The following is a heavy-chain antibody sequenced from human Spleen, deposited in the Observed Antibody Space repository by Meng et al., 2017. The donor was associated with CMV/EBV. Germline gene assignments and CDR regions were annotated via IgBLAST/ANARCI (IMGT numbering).Heavy chain of an antibody. D-gene: IGHD6-13*01. CDR2: IYHSGST. Sequence: SETLSLTCAVSGGSISSSNWWSWVRQPPGKGLEWIGEIYHSGSTNYNPSLKSRVTISVDKSKNQFSLKLSSVTAADTAVYYCARDQVDSSAAEGYYYYGMDVWGQGTTVTV. V-gene: IGHV4-4*02. CDR1: GGSISSSNW. CDR3: ARDQVDSSAAEGYYYYGMDV. J-gene: IGHJ6*02.